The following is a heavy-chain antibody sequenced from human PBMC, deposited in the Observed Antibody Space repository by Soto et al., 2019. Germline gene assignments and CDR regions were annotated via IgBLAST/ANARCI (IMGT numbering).Heavy chain of an antibody. Sequence: ASVKVSCKASGYTFTSYGLNWVRQAPGQGIEWMGWITAYNDNTNYAQKVQGRAILTIDTSTTTGYMELRSLRADDTAVYYCARGQIQSDFDSWGQGTLVTVSS. CDR3: ARGQIQSDFDS. CDR1: GYTFTSYG. J-gene: IGHJ5*01. V-gene: IGHV1-18*04. D-gene: IGHD2-21*02. CDR2: ITAYNDNT.